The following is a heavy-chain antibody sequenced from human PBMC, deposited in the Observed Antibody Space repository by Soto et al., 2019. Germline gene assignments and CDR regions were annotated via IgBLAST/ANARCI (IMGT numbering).Heavy chain of an antibody. CDR2: ISSSSSYI. J-gene: IGHJ6*02. CDR3: AKSRGAYNFYFYYGMDV. CDR1: GFTFSSYS. Sequence: LRLSCAASGFTFSSYSMNWVRQAPGKGLEWVSSISSSSSYIYYADSVKGRFTISRDNAKNSLYLQMNSLRAEDTAVYYCAKSRGAYNFYFYYGMDVWGQGTSVTVSS. D-gene: IGHD1-1*01. V-gene: IGHV3-21*01.